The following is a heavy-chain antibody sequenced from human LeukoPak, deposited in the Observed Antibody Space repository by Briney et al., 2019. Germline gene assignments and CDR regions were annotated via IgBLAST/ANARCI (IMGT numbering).Heavy chain of an antibody. CDR2: IYTSGST. CDR3: ARDGIDYYDSSGWINGAFDI. D-gene: IGHD3-22*01. J-gene: IGHJ3*02. Sequence: PSETLSLTCTVSGGSISSYYWSWIRQPAGKGLEWIGRIYTSGSTNYNPSLKSQVTMSVDTSKNQFSLKLSSVTAADTAVYYCARDGIDYYDSSGWINGAFDIWGQGTMVTVSS. CDR1: GGSISSYY. V-gene: IGHV4-4*07.